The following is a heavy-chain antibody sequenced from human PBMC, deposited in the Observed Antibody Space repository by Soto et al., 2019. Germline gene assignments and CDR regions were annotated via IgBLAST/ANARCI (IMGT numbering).Heavy chain of an antibody. CDR2: TYQGGSA. CDR3: ARDYYGMDV. V-gene: IGHV4-30-2*06. CDR1: GGSISSGGYS. J-gene: IGHJ6*02. Sequence: SETLSLTCTVSGGSISSGGYSWTWIRQSPGKGLEWIGYTYQGGSAYYNPSLKSRVTISVDRSKNQFSLNLTSVTAADTAVYYCARDYYGMDVWGQGTTVTVSS.